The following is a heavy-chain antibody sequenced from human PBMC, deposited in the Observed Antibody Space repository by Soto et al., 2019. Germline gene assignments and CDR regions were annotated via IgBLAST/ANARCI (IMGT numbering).Heavy chain of an antibody. V-gene: IGHV4-39*01. CDR3: ARHVIHRPYYYYMDV. CDR2: IYYSGST. J-gene: IGHJ6*03. Sequence: SETLSLTCTVSGGSISSSSYYWGWIRQPPGKGLEWIGSIYYSGSTYYNPSLKSRVTISVDTSKNQFSLKLSSVTAADTAVYYCARHVIHRPYYYYMDVWGKGTTVTVSS. CDR1: GGSISSSSYY.